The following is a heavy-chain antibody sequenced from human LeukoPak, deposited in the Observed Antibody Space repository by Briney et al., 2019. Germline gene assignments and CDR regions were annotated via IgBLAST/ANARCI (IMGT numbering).Heavy chain of an antibody. CDR1: GFTFSRYW. CDR2: IKSDLSEI. J-gene: IGHJ6*02. V-gene: IGHV3-7*01. CDR3: ARSWLIVGATPPTDV. D-gene: IGHD1-26*01. Sequence: PGGSLRLSCAASGFTFSRYWMTWIRQAPVRGLEWVASIKSDLSEIYYVDSVKGRFTISRDNAKNSLYLQMDSLRAEDTAVYYCARSWLIVGATPPTDVWGQGTTVTVSS.